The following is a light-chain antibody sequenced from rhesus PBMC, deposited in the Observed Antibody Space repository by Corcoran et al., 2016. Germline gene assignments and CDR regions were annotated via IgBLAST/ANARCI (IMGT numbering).Light chain of an antibody. J-gene: IGLJ1*01. CDR3: SSYASSSAYI. CDR1: RSVIGGYNR. V-gene: IGLV2-13*02. CDR2: EVS. Sequence: QSALTQPPSLTGSTAQSLTISRIGTRSVIGGYNRVSWYQQHPGKAPKLMIYEVSKRPSGVSARFSGSKSGNTASLHISGLQAEDEADYYCSSYASSSAYIFGAGTRLTVL.